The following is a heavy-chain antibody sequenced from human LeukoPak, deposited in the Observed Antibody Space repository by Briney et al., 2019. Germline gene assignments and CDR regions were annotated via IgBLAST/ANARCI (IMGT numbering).Heavy chain of an antibody. CDR3: VRDLDSVAFL. V-gene: IGHV3-48*01. J-gene: IGHJ4*02. CDR2: ITSSSTNI. CDR1: GFTFSNYA. Sequence: GGSLRLSCAASGFTFSNYAMRWVRQAPGKGLEWVSYITSSSTNINYADSVKGRFTISRDNAKNSLYLQMNSLRAEDTAVYYCVRDLDSVAFLWGQGSLVTVSS. D-gene: IGHD1-1*01.